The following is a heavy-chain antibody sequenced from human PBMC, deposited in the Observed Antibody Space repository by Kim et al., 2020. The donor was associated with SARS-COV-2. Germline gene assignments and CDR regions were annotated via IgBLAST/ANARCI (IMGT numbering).Heavy chain of an antibody. J-gene: IGHJ6*02. CDR3: AKSLAYYYYGMDV. Sequence: YAEAVKGRFNISRDNSKNTLYLQMNSLRAEDTAVYYCAKSLAYYYYGMDVWGQGTTVTVSS. V-gene: IGHV3-23*01.